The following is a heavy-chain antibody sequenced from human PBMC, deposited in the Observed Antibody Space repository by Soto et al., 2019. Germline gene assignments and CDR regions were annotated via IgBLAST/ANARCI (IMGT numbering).Heavy chain of an antibody. CDR3: ARTKYCTNTSCYSGRNNWFDP. D-gene: IGHD2-2*02. CDR2: IYYSEST. V-gene: IGHV4-30-4*01. J-gene: IGHJ5*02. Sequence: PSETLSLTCTVSGGSISSGDYYWSWIRQPPGKGLEWIGYIYYSESTYYNPSLKSRVTISVDTSKNQFSLTLTSVTAADTAMYYCARTKYCTNTSCYSGRNNWFDPWGPGTLVTVSS. CDR1: GGSISSGDYY.